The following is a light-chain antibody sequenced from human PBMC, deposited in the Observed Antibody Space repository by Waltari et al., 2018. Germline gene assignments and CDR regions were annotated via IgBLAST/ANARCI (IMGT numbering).Light chain of an antibody. CDR2: EGS. Sequence: QSALTQPASVSGSPGQSITISCTGPSSDVGRYNLVSWYQQHPGKAPKLMIYEGSKRPSGVSNRFSGSKSGNTASLTISGLQAEDEADYYCCSYAGSSTFGVVFGGGTKLTVL. CDR3: CSYAGSSTFGVV. J-gene: IGLJ2*01. CDR1: SSDVGRYNL. V-gene: IGLV2-23*03.